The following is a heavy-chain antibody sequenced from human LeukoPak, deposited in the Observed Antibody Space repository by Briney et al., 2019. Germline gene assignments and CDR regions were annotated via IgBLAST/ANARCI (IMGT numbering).Heavy chain of an antibody. J-gene: IGHJ4*02. D-gene: IGHD3-22*01. CDR3: ARGLRYYYDSSGYYYPY. V-gene: IGHV1-69*13. CDR1: GGTFSSYA. CDR2: IIPIFGTA. Sequence: GASVKVSCKASGGTFSSYAISWVRQAPGQGLEWMGGIIPIFGTANYAQKFQGRVTITADESTSTAYMELSSLRSEDTAVYYCARGLRYYYDSSGYYYPYWGQGTLVTVSS.